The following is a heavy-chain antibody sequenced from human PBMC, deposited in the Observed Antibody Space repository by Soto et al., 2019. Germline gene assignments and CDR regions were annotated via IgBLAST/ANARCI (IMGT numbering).Heavy chain of an antibody. J-gene: IGHJ3*02. Sequence: GGPLTVARVTRSFDIQRTSLNWVRQAPGKGLEWVSSISSSSSYIYYADSVKGRFTISRDNAKNSLYLQMNSLRAEDSAVYYYAGDNDFDTWGLEKIVTVSS. V-gene: IGHV3-21*01. CDR1: SFDIQRTS. CDR2: ISSSSSYI. CDR3: AGDNDFDT. D-gene: IGHD1-1*01.